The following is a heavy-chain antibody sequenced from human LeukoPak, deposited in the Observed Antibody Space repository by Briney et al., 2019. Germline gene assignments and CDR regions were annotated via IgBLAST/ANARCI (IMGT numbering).Heavy chain of an antibody. Sequence: GSLRLSCAASGFTFTNYFMHWVRQAPGKGLVWVSRINSDGTGTMYADSVKGRFTITRDNAKNTLYLQMNSLRDEDTAVYYCARRVDATRWFDPWGQGSLVTVSS. D-gene: IGHD2-15*01. V-gene: IGHV3-74*03. CDR2: INSDGTGT. CDR1: GFTFTNYF. CDR3: ARRVDATRWFDP. J-gene: IGHJ5*02.